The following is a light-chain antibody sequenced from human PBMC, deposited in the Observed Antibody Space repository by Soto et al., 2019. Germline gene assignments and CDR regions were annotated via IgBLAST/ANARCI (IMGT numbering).Light chain of an antibody. J-gene: IGLJ1*01. CDR1: SSNIGAGYD. CDR2: GNT. CDR3: QSYDSSLSGSRV. V-gene: IGLV1-40*01. Sequence: QSVVTQPPSVSGAPGQRVTISCTGTSSNIGAGYDVHWYQHLPGTAPKLLIYGNTIRPSGVPDRFSGSKSGTSASLAITGLQAEDEADYYCQSYDSSLSGSRVFGTGTKVTVL.